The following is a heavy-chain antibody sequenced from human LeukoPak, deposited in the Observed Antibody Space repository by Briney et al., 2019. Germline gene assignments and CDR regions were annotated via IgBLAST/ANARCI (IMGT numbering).Heavy chain of an antibody. D-gene: IGHD5-24*01. J-gene: IGHJ6*03. CDR3: ASSLPQLWLQFTYYYYMDV. CDR2: IIPIFGTA. Sequence: ASVKVSCKASGGTFSSYAISWVRQAPGQGLEWMGGIIPIFGTANYAQKFQGRVTITADKSTSTAYMELSSLRSEDTAVYYCASSLPQLWLQFTYYYYMDVWGKGTTVTVSS. CDR1: GGTFSSYA. V-gene: IGHV1-69*06.